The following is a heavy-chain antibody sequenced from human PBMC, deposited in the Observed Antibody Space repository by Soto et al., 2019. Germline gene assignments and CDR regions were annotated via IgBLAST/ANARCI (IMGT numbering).Heavy chain of an antibody. CDR2: IYHSGST. Sequence: PSETLSLTCAVSGGSISSGGYSWSWIRQPPGKGLEWIGYIYHSGSTYYNPSLKSRVTISVDRSKNQFSLKLSSVTAADTAVYYCARDKITGRFDYWGQGTLVTVSS. V-gene: IGHV4-30-2*01. J-gene: IGHJ4*02. CDR1: GGSISSGGYS. D-gene: IGHD2-8*02. CDR3: ARDKITGRFDY.